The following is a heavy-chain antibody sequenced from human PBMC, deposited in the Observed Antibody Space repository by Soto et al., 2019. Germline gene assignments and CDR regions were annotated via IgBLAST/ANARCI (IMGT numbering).Heavy chain of an antibody. Sequence: GASVKVSCKASGGTFSSYAISWVRQAPGQGLEWMGGIIPIFGTANYAQKFQGRVTITADKSTSTAYMELSSLRSEDTAVYYCARVDRGAVAGTYYYGMDVWGQGTTVTVSS. CDR3: ARVDRGAVAGTYYYGMDV. D-gene: IGHD6-19*01. CDR2: IIPIFGTA. CDR1: GGTFSSYA. J-gene: IGHJ6*02. V-gene: IGHV1-69*06.